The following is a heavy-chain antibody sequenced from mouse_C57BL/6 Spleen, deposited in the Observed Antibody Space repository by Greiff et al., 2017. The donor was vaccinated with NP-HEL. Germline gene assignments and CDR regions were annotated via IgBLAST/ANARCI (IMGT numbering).Heavy chain of an antibody. D-gene: IGHD1-1*01. CDR3: ARADYYYGSSHFAY. J-gene: IGHJ3*01. V-gene: IGHV5-16*01. CDR1: GFTFSDYY. CDR2: INYDGSSN. Sequence: EVQLVESEGGLVQPGSSMKLSCTASGFTFSDYYMAWVRQVPEKGLEWVANINYDGSSNYYLDSLKSRFIISRDNAKNILYLQMSSLKSEDTATYYCARADYYYGSSHFAYWGQGTLVTVSA.